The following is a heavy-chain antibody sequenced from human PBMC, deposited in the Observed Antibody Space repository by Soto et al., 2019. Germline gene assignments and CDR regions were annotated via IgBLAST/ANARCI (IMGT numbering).Heavy chain of an antibody. CDR1: GYTFTGYY. Sequence: ASVKVSCKASGYTFTGYYMHWVRQAPGQGLELMGWINPNSGGTNYAQKFQGRVTMTRDTSISTAYMELSRLRSDDTAVYYRARSRITMVRGVIKGENGMDVLGHGTKITVSS. J-gene: IGHJ6*02. CDR2: INPNSGGT. V-gene: IGHV1-2*02. D-gene: IGHD3-10*01. CDR3: ARSRITMVRGVIKGENGMDV.